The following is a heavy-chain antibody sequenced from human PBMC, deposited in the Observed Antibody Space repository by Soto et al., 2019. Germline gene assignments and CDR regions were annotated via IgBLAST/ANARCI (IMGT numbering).Heavy chain of an antibody. J-gene: IGHJ4*02. CDR3: AKGSRMWTPDY. V-gene: IGHV1-3*01. Sequence: ASVKVSCKASGYTFTDYAIHWVRQAPGQRLEWMGWIAPGNGNTKYSQNFQGRVTITRDTSATTAYMELSSLRSEDTAVYYCAKGSRMWTPDYWGQGTLGTVPQ. CDR2: IAPGNGNT. D-gene: IGHD2-21*01. CDR1: GYTFTDYA.